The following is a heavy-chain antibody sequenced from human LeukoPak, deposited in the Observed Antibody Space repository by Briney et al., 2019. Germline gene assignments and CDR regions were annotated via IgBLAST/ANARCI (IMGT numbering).Heavy chain of an antibody. D-gene: IGHD3-3*01. CDR2: ISGSGGST. Sequence: GGSLRLSCVASGFTFSSYAMSWVRQAPGKGLEWVSAISGSGGSTYYADSVKGRFTISRDNSKNTLYLQMNSLRAEDTAVYYCAKVITIFGVVSSNPDYWGQGTLVTVSS. CDR3: AKVITIFGVVSSNPDY. CDR1: GFTFSSYA. V-gene: IGHV3-23*01. J-gene: IGHJ4*02.